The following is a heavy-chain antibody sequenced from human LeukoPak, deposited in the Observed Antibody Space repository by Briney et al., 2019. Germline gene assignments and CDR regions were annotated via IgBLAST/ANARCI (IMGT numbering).Heavy chain of an antibody. J-gene: IGHJ4*02. D-gene: IGHD3-9*01. CDR2: IYSSGST. Sequence: SETLSLTCTVSGGSISSSGYYWGWIRQSPGKGLEWIGSIYSSGSTYYTPSLQSRLIMSVDTSKNQFSLKLSSVTAADTAVYYCARGNVLRYFDWLLYGYYFDYWGQGTLVTVSS. CDR3: ARGNVLRYFDWLLYGYYFDY. V-gene: IGHV4-39*07. CDR1: GGSISSSGYY.